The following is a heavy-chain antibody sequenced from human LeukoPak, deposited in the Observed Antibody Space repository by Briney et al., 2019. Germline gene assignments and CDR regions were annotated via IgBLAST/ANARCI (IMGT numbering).Heavy chain of an antibody. CDR2: LYSGGNT. Sequence: GGSLRLSCAASGFIVSSNYMSWVRQAPGKGLEWVSILYSGGNTYYADSVKGRFIISRDNSNNTLYLQMNSLRTEDTAVYYCAGVGITLFGVVILWGQGTLVTVSS. V-gene: IGHV3-53*01. D-gene: IGHD3-3*01. CDR1: GFIVSSNY. CDR3: AGVGITLFGVVIL. J-gene: IGHJ4*02.